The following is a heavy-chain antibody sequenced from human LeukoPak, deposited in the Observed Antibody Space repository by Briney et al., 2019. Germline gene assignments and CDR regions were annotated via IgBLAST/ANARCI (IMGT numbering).Heavy chain of an antibody. J-gene: IGHJ4*02. CDR3: ARVVATNFFDY. CDR2: ISSSSSYT. CDR1: GFTFSDYY. Sequence: PGGSLRLSCAASGFTFSDYYMICIRQAPGKGLEWVSYISSSSSYTNYVDSVKGRFTISRDNAKNSLYLQMNSLRAEDTAVYYCARVVATNFFDYWGQGTLVTVSS. D-gene: IGHD5-12*01. V-gene: IGHV3-11*06.